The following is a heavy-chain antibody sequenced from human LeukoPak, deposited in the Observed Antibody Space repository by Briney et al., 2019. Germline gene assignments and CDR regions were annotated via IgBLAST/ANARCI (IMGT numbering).Heavy chain of an antibody. J-gene: IGHJ4*02. CDR2: IYYSGST. Sequence: SETLSLTCTVSGGSISSYYWSWIRQPPGKGLEWIGYIYYSGSTNYNPSLKSRVTISVDTSKNQFSLKLSSVTAADTALYYCAKGELGYYFDYWGQGTLVTVSS. CDR3: AKGELGYYFDY. V-gene: IGHV4-59*01. D-gene: IGHD7-27*01. CDR1: GGSISSYY.